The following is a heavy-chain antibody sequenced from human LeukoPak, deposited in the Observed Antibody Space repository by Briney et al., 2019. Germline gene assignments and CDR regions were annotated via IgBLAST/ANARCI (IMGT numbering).Heavy chain of an antibody. V-gene: IGHV3-74*01. CDR3: ARGYNWFDP. CDR1: GFTFSGYW. Sequence: GGPRRLPCAASGFTFSGYWMHWVRQAPGKGLVRVSRINSDGSSTSYADSVKGRFTISRDNAKNTLYLQMNSLRAEDTAVYYCARGYNWFDPWGQGTLVTVSS. J-gene: IGHJ5*02. CDR2: INSDGSST.